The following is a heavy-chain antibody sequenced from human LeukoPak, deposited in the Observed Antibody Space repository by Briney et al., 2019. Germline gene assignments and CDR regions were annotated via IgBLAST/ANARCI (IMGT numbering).Heavy chain of an antibody. CDR2: MNPNSGNT. J-gene: IGHJ4*02. Sequence: ASVKISCKASGYTFTSYDINWVRQATGQGLEWMGWMNPNSGNTGYAQKFQGRVTMTRNTSISTAYMELSSLRSEDTAVYYCARVGEGYSGYDPTGNDCWGQGTLVTVSS. V-gene: IGHV1-8*01. CDR3: ARVGEGYSGYDPTGNDC. D-gene: IGHD5-12*01. CDR1: GYTFTSYD.